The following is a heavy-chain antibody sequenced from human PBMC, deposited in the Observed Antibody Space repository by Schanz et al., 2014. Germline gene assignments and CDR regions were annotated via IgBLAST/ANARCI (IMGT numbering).Heavy chain of an antibody. Sequence: EVQLLESGGGLIQPGGSLRLSCAASEFTFSTDAMSWVRQAPGKGLEWLSVISASGGDTYYAESVKGRFTISRDNAKNSLYLQMNSLRAEDTAMYYCVREGSTTPVAGLRSFDWLGRFDYWGQGALVTVSS. CDR2: ISASGGDT. D-gene: IGHD3-9*01. J-gene: IGHJ4*02. V-gene: IGHV3-23*01. CDR1: EFTFSTDA. CDR3: VREGSTTPVAGLRSFDWLGRFDY.